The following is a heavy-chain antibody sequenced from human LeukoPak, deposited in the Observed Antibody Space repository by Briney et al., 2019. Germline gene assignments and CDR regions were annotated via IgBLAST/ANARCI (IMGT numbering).Heavy chain of an antibody. J-gene: IGHJ4*02. Sequence: GGSLRLSCAASGFTVSSNYTSWVRQAPGKGLEWVSVIYSGGSTYYADSVKGRFTISRDNSKNTLCLQMNSLGAEDTAVYYCARESIAAAGVFDYWGQGTLVTVSS. V-gene: IGHV3-66*02. CDR1: GFTVSSNY. D-gene: IGHD6-13*01. CDR2: IYSGGST. CDR3: ARESIAAAGVFDY.